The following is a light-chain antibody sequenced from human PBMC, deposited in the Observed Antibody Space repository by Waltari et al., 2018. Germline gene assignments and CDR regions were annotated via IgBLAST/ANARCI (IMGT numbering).Light chain of an antibody. Sequence: DIQLTQSPSFLSASVGERVTIPCRASQNIDNFLAWYQQKPGNAPNLLISAASHLHAGVPSRFSGSGSGTEFTLTVSSLQLEDFATYYCQQLHTFPVTFGQRTRL. V-gene: IGKV1-9*01. CDR2: AAS. CDR1: QNIDNF. CDR3: QQLHTFPVT. J-gene: IGKJ5*01.